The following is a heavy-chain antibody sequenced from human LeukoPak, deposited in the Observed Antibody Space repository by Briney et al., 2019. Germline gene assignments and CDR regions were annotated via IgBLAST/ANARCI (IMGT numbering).Heavy chain of an antibody. CDR1: GFKTFQNHS. Sequence: GGFLRLSCPKSGFKTFQNHSVDWVRQASEKRPEWLSLIDWSGGSTYYADSLEGRFAISRDHDKDSVYLQMNSLRTEDTAFYYCLRVSGEFYHTGACVNWGQGIPVTVSS. D-gene: IGHD3-3*01. CDR3: LRVSGEFYHTGACVN. J-gene: IGHJ4*02. V-gene: IGHV3-43*01. CDR2: IDWSGGST.